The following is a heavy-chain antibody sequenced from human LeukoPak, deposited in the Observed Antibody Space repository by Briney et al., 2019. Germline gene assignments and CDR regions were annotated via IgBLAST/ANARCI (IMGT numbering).Heavy chain of an antibody. CDR2: ISAYNGNT. J-gene: IGHJ4*02. V-gene: IGHV1-18*01. D-gene: IGHD3-9*01. CDR3: ARGRYYDILTGYPIDY. CDR1: GYTFTSYG. Sequence: ASVKVSCKASGYTFTSYGISWVRQAPGQGLEWMGWISAYNGNTNYAQKLQGRVTMTTDTSTSTAYMELRSLRSDDTAVYYCARGRYYDILTGYPIDYWGQGTLVTVSS.